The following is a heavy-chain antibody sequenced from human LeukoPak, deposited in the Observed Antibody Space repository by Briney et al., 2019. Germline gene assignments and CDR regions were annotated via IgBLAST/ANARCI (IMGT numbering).Heavy chain of an antibody. Sequence: KPSETLSLTCTVSGGSISSYYWSWIRQPPGKGLEWIGYIYYSGSTNYNPSLKSRVTISVDTSKNQFSLKLSSVTAADTAVYYCARGYRRADYWGQGTLVTVSS. CDR2: IYYSGST. CDR1: GGSISSYY. CDR3: ARGYRRADY. J-gene: IGHJ4*02. D-gene: IGHD1-1*01. V-gene: IGHV4-59*01.